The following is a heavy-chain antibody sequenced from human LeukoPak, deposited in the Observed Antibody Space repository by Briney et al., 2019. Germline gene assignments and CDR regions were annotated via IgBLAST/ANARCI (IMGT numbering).Heavy chain of an antibody. Sequence: ASVKVSCKASGYTFTSYGISWVRQAPGQGLEWMGWISAYNGNTNYAQKLQGRVTMTTDTSTSTAYMELRSLRSDDTAVYYCARDPVSSSVDGYNFANFDYWGQGTLVTVSS. J-gene: IGHJ4*02. CDR3: ARDPVSSSVDGYNFANFDY. CDR1: GYTFTSYG. CDR2: ISAYNGNT. D-gene: IGHD5-24*01. V-gene: IGHV1-18*01.